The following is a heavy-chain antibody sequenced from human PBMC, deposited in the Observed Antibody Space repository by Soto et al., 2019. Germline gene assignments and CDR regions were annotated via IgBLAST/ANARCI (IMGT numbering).Heavy chain of an antibody. CDR2: ISSSGDPT. CDR3: ARLLLRPGKFDY. Sequence: QVQLVESGGGSVNPGGSLRLSCAASGFSFSDYYMTWIRQAPGKGLEWISDISSSGDPTYYADSVRGRFTISRDNAKNSLYLQLNSLRGEDTAVYYCARLLLRPGKFDYWGQGTLVTVSS. CDR1: GFSFSDYY. J-gene: IGHJ4*02. V-gene: IGHV3-11*01. D-gene: IGHD2-21*01.